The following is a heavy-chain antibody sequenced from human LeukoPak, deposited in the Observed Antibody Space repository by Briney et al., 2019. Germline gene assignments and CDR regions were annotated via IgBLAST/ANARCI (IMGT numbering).Heavy chain of an antibody. Sequence: PGGSLRLSCAASGFTFSNAWMSWVRQAPGKGLEWVANIKQDGSEKYYVDSVKGRFTISRDNAKNSLYLQMNSLRAEDTAVYYCARASKSDEYYDFWSGYRSNYYYYMDVWGKGTTVTVSS. CDR3: ARASKSDEYYDFWSGYRSNYYYYMDV. CDR1: GFTFSNAW. V-gene: IGHV3-7*01. J-gene: IGHJ6*03. CDR2: IKQDGSEK. D-gene: IGHD3-3*01.